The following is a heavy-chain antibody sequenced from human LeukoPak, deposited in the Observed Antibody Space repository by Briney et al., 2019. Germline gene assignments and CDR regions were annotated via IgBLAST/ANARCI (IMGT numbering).Heavy chain of an antibody. V-gene: IGHV3-21*01. Sequence: GGSLRLSCAASGFTFSSYSMNWVRQAPGKGLEWVSSISSSSSYIYYADPVKGRFTISRDNAKNSLYLQMNSLRAEDTAVYYCARREVTREIDYWGQGTLVTVSS. CDR3: ARREVTREIDY. J-gene: IGHJ4*02. CDR1: GFTFSSYS. CDR2: ISSSSSYI. D-gene: IGHD5-18*01.